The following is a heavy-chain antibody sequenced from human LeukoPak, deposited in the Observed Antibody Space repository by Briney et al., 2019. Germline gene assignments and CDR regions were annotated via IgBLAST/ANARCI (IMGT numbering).Heavy chain of an antibody. J-gene: IGHJ5*02. V-gene: IGHV4-34*01. CDR2: INRSGST. CDR3: ARHNPYCSGGSCYARYWFDP. Sequence: PSETLSLTCAVYGGSFSNYYWSWIRQPPGKGLEWIGEINRSGSTNYNPSLKSRVTISVDTSKNQFSLKLSSVTAADTAVYYCARHNPYCSGGSCYARYWFDPWGQGTLVTVSS. D-gene: IGHD2-15*01. CDR1: GGSFSNYY.